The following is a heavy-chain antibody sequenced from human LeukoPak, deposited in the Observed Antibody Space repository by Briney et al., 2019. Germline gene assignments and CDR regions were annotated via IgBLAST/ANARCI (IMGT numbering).Heavy chain of an antibody. CDR1: GGSISSGSYY. V-gene: IGHV4-30-2*01. CDR3: ARARLHSSSWIGRVDAFDI. CDR2: IYHSGST. D-gene: IGHD6-13*01. J-gene: IGHJ3*02. Sequence: PSETLSLTCTVSGGSISSGSYYWSWIRHPPGNGLEWIGYIYHSGSTYYNPSLKSRVTISVDTTKNQFSLKLSSVTAADTAVYYCARARLHSSSWIGRVDAFDIWGQGTMVTVSS.